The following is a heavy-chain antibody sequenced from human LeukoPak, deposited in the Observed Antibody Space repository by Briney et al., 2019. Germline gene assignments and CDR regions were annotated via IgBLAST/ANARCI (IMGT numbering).Heavy chain of an antibody. Sequence: GGSLRLSCTTSGFIFSNYGMHWVRQAPGKGLEWVALIRHDGSNKYYADSVKGRCTISRDNSKNTLYLQMNSLRAEDTAVYYCAKPACGGDCSPSDAFDIWGQGTMVTVSS. D-gene: IGHD2-21*02. CDR3: AKPACGGDCSPSDAFDI. V-gene: IGHV3-30*02. CDR2: IRHDGSNK. J-gene: IGHJ3*02. CDR1: GFIFSNYG.